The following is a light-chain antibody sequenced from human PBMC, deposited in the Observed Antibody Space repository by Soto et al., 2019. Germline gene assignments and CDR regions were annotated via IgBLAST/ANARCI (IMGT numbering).Light chain of an antibody. J-gene: IGKJ2*01. V-gene: IGKV3-20*01. CDR2: GAS. CDR1: QSVSNNY. Sequence: EMVLTQSPGTLSLSPGERATLSCRASQSVSNNYLAWYQQKPGQAPRLLIYGASSRATGIPDRFSGSGSGTAFTLTISGLEPEDFAVYYCQHFGGSYTFGQGTKLEIK. CDR3: QHFGGSYT.